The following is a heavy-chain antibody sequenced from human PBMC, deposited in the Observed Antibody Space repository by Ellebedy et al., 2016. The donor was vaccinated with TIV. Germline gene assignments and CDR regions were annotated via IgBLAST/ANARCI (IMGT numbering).Heavy chain of an antibody. CDR3: ARDFPLRGTMVRGVIMGFGY. V-gene: IGHV4-38-2*02. J-gene: IGHJ4*02. Sequence: GSLRLSCTVSGYSISSGYYWGWIRQPPGKGLEWIGSIYHSGSTYYNPSLKSRVTISVDTSKNQFSLKLSSVTAADTAVYYCARDFPLRGTMVRGVIMGFGYWGQGTLVTVSS. CDR1: GYSISSGYY. CDR2: IYHSGST. D-gene: IGHD3-10*01.